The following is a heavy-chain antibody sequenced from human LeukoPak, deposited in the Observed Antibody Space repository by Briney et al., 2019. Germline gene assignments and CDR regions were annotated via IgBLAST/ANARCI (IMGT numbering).Heavy chain of an antibody. V-gene: IGHV3-22*01. J-gene: IGHJ6*04. CDR2: IRTKTYAEAT. CDR1: GFTVSSNY. CDR3: SRGLRFPDV. Sequence: GGSLRLSCAASGFTVSSNYMSWVRQAPGKGLEWVGFIRTKTYAEATEYAASVKGRFTFSRDDSNSIAHLQMNSLKTEDTAVYYCSRGLRFPDVWGKGTTVTVSS. D-gene: IGHD3-3*01.